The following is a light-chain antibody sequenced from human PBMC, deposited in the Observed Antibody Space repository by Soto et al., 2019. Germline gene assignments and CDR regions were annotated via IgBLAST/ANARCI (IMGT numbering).Light chain of an antibody. J-gene: IGKJ3*01. CDR3: QQYGASPFT. Sequence: VVLTQSPATLSLSPGDRATLSCRASRHVYINALGWYQQKPGRTPTLLIYGASTRATDIPDRFIATGSGTDFSLTISGVEPEDSAGYYCQQYGASPFTFGPGT. V-gene: IGKV3-20*01. CDR2: GAS. CDR1: RHVYINA.